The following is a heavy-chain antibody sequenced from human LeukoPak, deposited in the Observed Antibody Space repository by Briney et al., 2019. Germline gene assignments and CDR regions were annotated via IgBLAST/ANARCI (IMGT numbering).Heavy chain of an antibody. D-gene: IGHD7-27*01. Sequence: GGSLRLSCAASGFTFSSYSMNWVRQAPGKGLEWVSYISSSSSTIYYADSVKGRFTISRDNAKNSLYLQMNSLRAEDTAVYYCAKDRRDLTAYYFDYWGQGTLVTVSS. CDR2: ISSSSSTI. CDR1: GFTFSSYS. CDR3: AKDRRDLTAYYFDY. J-gene: IGHJ4*02. V-gene: IGHV3-48*01.